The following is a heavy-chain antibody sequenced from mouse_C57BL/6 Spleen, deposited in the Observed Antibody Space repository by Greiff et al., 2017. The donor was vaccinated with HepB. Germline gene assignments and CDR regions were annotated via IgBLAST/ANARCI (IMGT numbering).Heavy chain of an antibody. Sequence: QVQQQQSGAELVRPGTSVKMSCKASGYTFTNYWIGWAKQRPGHGLEWIGDIYPGGGYTNYNEKFKGKATLTADKSSSAAYMQFSSLTSEDSAIYYCARRANCYYFDYWGQGTTLTVSS. CDR3: ARRANCYYFDY. CDR1: GYTFTNYW. CDR2: IYPGGGYT. V-gene: IGHV1-63*01. D-gene: IGHD3-1*01. J-gene: IGHJ2*01.